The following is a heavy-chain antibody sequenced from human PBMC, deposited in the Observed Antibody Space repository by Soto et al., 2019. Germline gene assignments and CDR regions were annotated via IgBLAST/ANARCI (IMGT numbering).Heavy chain of an antibody. CDR1: GFTFSSYG. CDR2: ISYDGSNK. CDR3: ARVETRSSSLLYYGMDV. D-gene: IGHD3-10*01. V-gene: IGHV3-30*03. J-gene: IGHJ6*02. Sequence: PGGSLRLSCAASGFTFSSYGMHWVRQAPGKGLEWVAVISYDGSNKYYADSVKGRFTISRDNSKNTLYLQMNSLRAEGTAVYYCARVETRSSSLLYYGMDVWGQGTTLTVSS.